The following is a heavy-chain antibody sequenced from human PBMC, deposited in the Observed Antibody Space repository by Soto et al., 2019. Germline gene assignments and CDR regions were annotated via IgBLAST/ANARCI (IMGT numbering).Heavy chain of an antibody. J-gene: IGHJ4*02. CDR1: GYTFTSYV. CDR2: ISAYNGNT. Sequence: CASVKVSCKASGYTFTSYVISWVRQAPGQGLEWMGWISAYNGNTNYAQKLQGRVTMTTDTSTSTAYMELRSLRSDDTAVDYCARIGPSLATGTSSRLAYRGQGTSVTVSS. V-gene: IGHV1-18*04. CDR3: ARIGPSLATGTSSRLAY. D-gene: IGHD4-17*01.